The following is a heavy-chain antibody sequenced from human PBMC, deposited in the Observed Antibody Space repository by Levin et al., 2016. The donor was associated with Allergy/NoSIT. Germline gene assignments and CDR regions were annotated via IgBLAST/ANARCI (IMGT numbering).Heavy chain of an antibody. Sequence: VRQMPGKGLEWMGRIDPSDSYSNYSPSFQGHVTISVDKSISTAYLQWSSLKASDTAMYYCARHRTEYSSGWYFHWGQGTLVTVSS. CDR2: IDPSDSYS. D-gene: IGHD6-13*01. CDR3: ARHRTEYSSGWYFH. J-gene: IGHJ4*02. V-gene: IGHV5-10-1*01.